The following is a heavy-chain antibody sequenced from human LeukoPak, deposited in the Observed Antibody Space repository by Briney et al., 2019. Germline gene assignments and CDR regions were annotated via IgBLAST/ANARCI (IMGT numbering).Heavy chain of an antibody. J-gene: IGHJ5*02. Sequence: SETLSLTCTVSGGSMRSYYWSWIRHPPGKGLEWIGYIYYSGSTNYNPSLKSRVTISVDTSKNQFTLKLSSVTAADTAVYYCARAITMVRGSRGFDPWGQGTLVTVSS. V-gene: IGHV4-59*01. CDR3: ARAITMVRGSRGFDP. CDR2: IYYSGST. CDR1: GGSMRSYY. D-gene: IGHD3-10*01.